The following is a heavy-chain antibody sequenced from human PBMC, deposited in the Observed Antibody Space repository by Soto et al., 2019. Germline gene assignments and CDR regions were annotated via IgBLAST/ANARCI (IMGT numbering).Heavy chain of an antibody. CDR2: IYPGDSDT. D-gene: IGHD3-22*01. V-gene: IGHV5-51*01. CDR1: GYSFTSYW. J-gene: IGHJ4*02. Sequence: PGESLKISCKVSGYSFTSYWIGWVRQMPGKGLEWMGIIYPGDSDTRYSPSFQGQVTISADKSISTAYLQWSSLKASDTAMYYCASSAYDSSGYYSYYFDYWGQGTLVTVSS. CDR3: ASSAYDSSGYYSYYFDY.